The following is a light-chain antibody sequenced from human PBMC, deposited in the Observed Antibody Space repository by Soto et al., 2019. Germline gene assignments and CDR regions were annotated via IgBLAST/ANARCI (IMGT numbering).Light chain of an antibody. CDR3: QQYGSSPRT. CDR1: QNVGSRY. V-gene: IGKV3-20*01. Sequence: EIVLTQSPGTLSLSPGERATLSCRASQNVGSRYLAWYQQKPGQAPRLLIYGTSNRATGMPDRFSGSVFGTDFSLTISSLEPGDLAVYYCQQYGSSPRTFGQGTKV. CDR2: GTS. J-gene: IGKJ1*01.